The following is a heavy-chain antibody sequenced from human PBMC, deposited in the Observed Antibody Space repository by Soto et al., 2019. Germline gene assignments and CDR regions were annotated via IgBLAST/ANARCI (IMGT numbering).Heavy chain of an antibody. J-gene: IGHJ4*02. D-gene: IGHD5-18*01. V-gene: IGHV5-51*01. CDR1: GYSFTTYW. CDR3: ARQSGYSYGLDY. Sequence: ESLKISCRGSGYSFTTYWIGWVRQVPGKGMEWMGIIYPGDSDIRYSPSFQGQVTISAGKSINTAFLQWSSLKASDTAMYYCARQSGYSYGLDYWGQGTLVTVSS. CDR2: IYPGDSDI.